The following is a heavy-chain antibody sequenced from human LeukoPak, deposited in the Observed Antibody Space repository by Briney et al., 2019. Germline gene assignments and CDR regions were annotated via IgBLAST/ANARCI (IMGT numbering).Heavy chain of an antibody. CDR2: IIPILGIA. J-gene: IGHJ3*02. Sequence: GASVKVSCKASGGTFSSYAISWVRQALGQGLEWMGRIIPILGIANYAQKFQGRVTITADKSTSTAYMELSSLRSEDTAVYYCASARTTVVTPTAFDIWGQGTMVTVSS. CDR1: GGTFSSYA. D-gene: IGHD4-23*01. CDR3: ASARTTVVTPTAFDI. V-gene: IGHV1-69*04.